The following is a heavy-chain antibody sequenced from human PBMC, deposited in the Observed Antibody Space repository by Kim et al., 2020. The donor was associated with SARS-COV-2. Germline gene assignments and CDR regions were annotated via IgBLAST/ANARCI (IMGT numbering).Heavy chain of an antibody. CDR1: GGSISSSNW. Sequence: SETLSLTCAVSGGSISSSNWWSWVRQPPGKGLEWIGEIYHSGSTNYNPSLKSRVTISVDKSKNQFSLKLSSVTAVDTAVYYCARFVDTAMERVFDYWGQGTLVTVSS. J-gene: IGHJ4*02. V-gene: IGHV4-4*02. CDR3: ARFVDTAMERVFDY. CDR2: IYHSGST. D-gene: IGHD5-18*01.